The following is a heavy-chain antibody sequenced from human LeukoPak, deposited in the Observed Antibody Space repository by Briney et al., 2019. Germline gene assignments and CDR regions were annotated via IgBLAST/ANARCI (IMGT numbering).Heavy chain of an antibody. V-gene: IGHV4-59*01. CDR3: AAGRHSSSWDPTY. CDR1: GGSISSYY. CDR2: IYYSGNT. D-gene: IGHD6-13*01. Sequence: PSETLSLTCTVSGGSISSYYWSWIRQPPGKGLEWIGYIYYSGNTNYNPSLKSRVTISVDTSKNQLSLKLSSVTAADTAVYYCAAGRHSSSWDPTYWGQGTLVTVSS. J-gene: IGHJ4*02.